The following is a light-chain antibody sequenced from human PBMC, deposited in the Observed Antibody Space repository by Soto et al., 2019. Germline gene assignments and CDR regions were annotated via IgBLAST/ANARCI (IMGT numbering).Light chain of an antibody. CDR2: DAS. CDR1: QDISNY. CDR3: QQYDNLPLT. J-gene: IGKJ4*02. V-gene: IGKV1-33*01. Sequence: DIQMTQSPSSLSASVGDRVTITCQASQDISNYLNWYQQKPGKAPKLLIYDASNLETEVPSRFSGSGSGTYVTFTSSSLQPEEVAKYYCQQYDNLPLTFGGGTQVEIK.